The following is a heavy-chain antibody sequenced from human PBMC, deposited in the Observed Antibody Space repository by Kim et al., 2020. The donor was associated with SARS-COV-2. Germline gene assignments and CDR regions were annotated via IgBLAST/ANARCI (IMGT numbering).Heavy chain of an antibody. Sequence: SYAQKFQGRVTMTRDTSISTAYMELSRLRSDDTAVYYCARAPRSSGWYEYWGQGTLVTVSS. D-gene: IGHD6-19*01. J-gene: IGHJ4*02. V-gene: IGHV1-2*02. CDR3: ARAPRSSGWYEY.